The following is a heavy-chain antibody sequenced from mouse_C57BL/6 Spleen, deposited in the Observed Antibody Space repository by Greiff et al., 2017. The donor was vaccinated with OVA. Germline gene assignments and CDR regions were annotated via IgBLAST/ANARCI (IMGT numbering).Heavy chain of an antibody. D-gene: IGHD2-12*01. CDR1: GYTFTSYD. CDR2: IYPGDGST. V-gene: IGHV1-85*01. J-gene: IGHJ4*01. Sequence: QVQLQQSGPELVKPGASVKLSCKASGYTFTSYDIHWVKQRPGQGLEWIGWIYPGDGSTKYNEKFKGKATLTVDTSSSTAYMELHSLTSEDSAVYFCARRRRDEAMGDWGQGTSVTVAS. CDR3: ARRRRDEAMGD.